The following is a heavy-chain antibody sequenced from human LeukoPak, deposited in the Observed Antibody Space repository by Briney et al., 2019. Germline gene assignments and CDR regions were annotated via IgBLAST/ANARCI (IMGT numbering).Heavy chain of an antibody. Sequence: GGSLRLSCAASGYPFSGSDIHWVRQAPGKGLEWVAFVSHEGSSKFYAESVKGRFGISRDNSKSTTYLQMNGLRADDTAVYYCAKTTGGWPRFFDHWGQGTLVAVSS. D-gene: IGHD6-19*01. V-gene: IGHV3-30*18. CDR2: VSHEGSSK. CDR3: AKTTGGWPRFFDH. J-gene: IGHJ4*02. CDR1: GYPFSGSD.